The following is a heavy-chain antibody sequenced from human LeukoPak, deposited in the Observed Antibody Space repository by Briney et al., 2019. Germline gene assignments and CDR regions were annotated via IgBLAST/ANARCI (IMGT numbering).Heavy chain of an antibody. J-gene: IGHJ4*02. CDR2: ISAYNDNT. V-gene: IGHV1-18*01. D-gene: IGHD3-10*01. CDR1: GYTFTSYG. Sequence: ASVKVSCKASGYTFTSYGISWVRQAPGQGLEWMGWISAYNDNTNYAQKLQGRVTMTTDTSTSTAYMELRSLRSDDTAVYYCARDYYASGSYYPLTHFDYWGQGTLVTVSS. CDR3: ARDYYASGSYYPLTHFDY.